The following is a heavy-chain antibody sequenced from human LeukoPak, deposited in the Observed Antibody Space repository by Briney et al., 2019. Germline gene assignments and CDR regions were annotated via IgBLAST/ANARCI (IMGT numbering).Heavy chain of an antibody. D-gene: IGHD4-17*01. CDR1: GFTFDDYA. V-gene: IGHV3-9*01. CDR2: ISWNSGSI. J-gene: IGHJ4*02. CDR3: ARGAYGGNFFPGY. Sequence: GGSLRLSCAASGFTFDDYAMHWVRQAPGKGLEWVSGISWNSGSIGYADSVKGRFTIPRDNAKNSLYLQMNSLRAEDTAVYYCARGAYGGNFFPGYWGQGTLVTVSS.